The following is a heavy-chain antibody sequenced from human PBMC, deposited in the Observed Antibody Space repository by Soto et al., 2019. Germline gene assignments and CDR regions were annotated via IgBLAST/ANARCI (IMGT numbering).Heavy chain of an antibody. CDR3: ARGGDIVVVPAASKKAYYYYGMDV. CDR1: GYTFTSYG. Sequence: ASVKVSCKASGYTFTSYGISWVRQAPGQGLEWMGWISAYNGNTNYAQKLQGRVTMTTDTSTSTAYMELRSLRSDDTAVYYCARGGDIVVVPAASKKAYYYYGMDVWGQGTTVTVSS. D-gene: IGHD2-2*01. J-gene: IGHJ6*02. CDR2: ISAYNGNT. V-gene: IGHV1-18*04.